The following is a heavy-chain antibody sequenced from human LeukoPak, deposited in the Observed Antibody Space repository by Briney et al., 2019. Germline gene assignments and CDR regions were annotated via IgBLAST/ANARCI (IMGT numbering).Heavy chain of an antibody. J-gene: IGHJ3*02. Sequence: GGSLRLSCAASGFTFSSYSMNWVRQAPGKGLEWVSSISSSRSYIYYADSVKGRFTISRDNAKNSLYLQMNSLRAEDTAVYYCARSITIFGVVIGGDAFDIWGQGTMVTVSS. CDR1: GFTFSSYS. D-gene: IGHD3-3*01. CDR2: ISSSRSYI. V-gene: IGHV3-21*01. CDR3: ARSITIFGVVIGGDAFDI.